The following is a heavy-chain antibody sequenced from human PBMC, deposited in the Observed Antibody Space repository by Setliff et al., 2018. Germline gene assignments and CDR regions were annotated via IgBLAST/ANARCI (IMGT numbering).Heavy chain of an antibody. Sequence: SETLSLTCTVSGGSISSHYWSWIRQPPGKGLEWIGYIYYSGSTNYNPSLKSRVTISVDTAQNQFSLRLTSVTAADTAVYYCARQGASGAPHYWGQGTLVTVSS. V-gene: IGHV4-59*08. CDR2: IYYSGST. CDR1: GGSISSHY. CDR3: ARQGASGAPHY. J-gene: IGHJ4*02. D-gene: IGHD6-13*01.